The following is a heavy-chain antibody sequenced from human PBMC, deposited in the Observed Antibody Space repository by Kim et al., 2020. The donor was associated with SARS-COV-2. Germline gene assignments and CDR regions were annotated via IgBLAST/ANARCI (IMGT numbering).Heavy chain of an antibody. D-gene: IGHD3-10*01. J-gene: IGHJ6*02. CDR1: GFTFSSYA. CDR3: ARDWGYYGSGSYYYYGIDV. V-gene: IGHV3-30-3*01. CDR2: ISYDGSNK. Sequence: GGSLRLSCAASGFTFSSYAMHWVRQAPGKGLEWVAVISYDGSNKYYADSVKGRFTISRDNSKNTLYLQMNSLRAEDTAVYYCARDWGYYGSGSYYYYGIDVWGQGTTVTVSS.